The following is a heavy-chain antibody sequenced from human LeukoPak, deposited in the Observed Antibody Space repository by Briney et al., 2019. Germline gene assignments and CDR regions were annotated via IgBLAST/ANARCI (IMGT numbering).Heavy chain of an antibody. D-gene: IGHD7-27*01. Sequence: GASVKVSCKASGYTFTSYDINWVRQATGQGLEWMGWMSPNSGDTGYAQKFQGRVTMTRNTSISTAYLGLSSLRSEDTAMYYCARGPPNWGYDYWGPGTLVTVSS. V-gene: IGHV1-8*01. CDR3: ARGPPNWGYDY. J-gene: IGHJ4*02. CDR2: MSPNSGDT. CDR1: GYTFTSYD.